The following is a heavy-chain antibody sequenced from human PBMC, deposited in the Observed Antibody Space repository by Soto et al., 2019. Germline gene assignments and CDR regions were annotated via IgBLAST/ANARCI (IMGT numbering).Heavy chain of an antibody. CDR3: ARQYYDFWSGSYTGSSYFDL. CDR1: GYTFTDYW. V-gene: IGHV5-51*01. CDR2: IFPGDSDT. Sequence: GESLKISCKGSGYTFTDYWIGWVRQMPGKGLELMGIIFPGDSDTKYSPSFQGQATISVDESISTAYLQWGGLKASDTAMYYCARQYYDFWSGSYTGSSYFDLWGRGTLVTVSS. J-gene: IGHJ2*01. D-gene: IGHD3-3*01.